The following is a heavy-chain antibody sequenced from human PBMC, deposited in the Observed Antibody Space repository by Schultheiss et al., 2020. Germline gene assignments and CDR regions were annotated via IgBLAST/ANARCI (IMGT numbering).Heavy chain of an antibody. CDR2: ISAYNGNT. V-gene: IGHV1-18*04. D-gene: IGHD3-10*01. Sequence: ASVKVSCKASGYTFTSYYMHWVRQAPGQGLEWMGWISAYNGNTNYAQKLQGRVTMTTDTSTSTAYMELRSLRSDDTAVYYCARDRGGYGSGSYSKKGGYGMDVWGQGTTVTVSS. CDR3: ARDRGGYGSGSYSKKGGYGMDV. J-gene: IGHJ6*02. CDR1: GYTFTSYY.